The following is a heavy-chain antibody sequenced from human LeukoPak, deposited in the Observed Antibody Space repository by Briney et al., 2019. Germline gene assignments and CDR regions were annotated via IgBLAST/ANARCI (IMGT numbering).Heavy chain of an antibody. Sequence: PSETLSLTCAVYGGSFSGYYWSWIRQPPGKGLEWIGEINHSGSTNYNPSLKSRVTISVDTSKNQFSLKLISVTAADTAVYYCARGFTAQGYWGQGTLVTVSS. CDR1: GGSFSGYY. J-gene: IGHJ4*02. D-gene: IGHD5-18*01. V-gene: IGHV4-34*01. CDR2: INHSGST. CDR3: ARGFTAQGY.